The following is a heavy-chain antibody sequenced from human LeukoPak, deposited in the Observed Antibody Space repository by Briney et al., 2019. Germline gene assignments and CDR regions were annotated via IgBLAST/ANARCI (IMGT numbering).Heavy chain of an antibody. CDR1: GYTFTGYY. J-gene: IGHJ5*02. Sequence: ASVKVSCKASGYTFTGYYMHWVRQAPGQGLEWMGRINPNSGGTNYAQKIQGRVTMTRDTSISTAYMELSRLRSDDTAVYYCARVLGTAGSFDPWGQGTLVTVSS. D-gene: IGHD2-21*02. CDR2: INPNSGGT. CDR3: ARVLGTAGSFDP. V-gene: IGHV1-2*06.